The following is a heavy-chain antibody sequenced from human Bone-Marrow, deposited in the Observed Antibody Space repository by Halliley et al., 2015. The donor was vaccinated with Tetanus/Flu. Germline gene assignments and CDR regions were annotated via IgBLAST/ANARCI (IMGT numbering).Heavy chain of an antibody. CDR3: ARDLYEGLTFLF. V-gene: IGHV4-59*13. D-gene: IGHD3-3*01. CDR2: INYTGST. J-gene: IGHJ3*01. Sequence: TLSLTCTVSGGSISPYFWSWIRQPPGKGLEWLGYINYTGSTNYNPSLKSRLTISVDTSNSQFSLELSSVTAADTAVYYCARDLYEGLTFLFWGPGTMVTVSS. CDR1: GGSISPYF.